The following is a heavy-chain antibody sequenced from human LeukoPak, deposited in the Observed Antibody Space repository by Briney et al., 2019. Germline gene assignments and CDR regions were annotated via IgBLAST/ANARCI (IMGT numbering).Heavy chain of an antibody. V-gene: IGHV1-2*02. CDR1: GYTFTGYY. D-gene: IGHD4-17*01. J-gene: IGHJ4*02. CDR2: INPNSGGT. Sequence: ASVKVSCKASGYTFTGYYMHWVRQAPGQGLEWMGWINPNSGGTNYAQKFQGRVTMTRDTSISTAYMELRSLRADDTAVYYCARKGDYEFDYWGQGTLVTVSS. CDR3: ARKGDYEFDY.